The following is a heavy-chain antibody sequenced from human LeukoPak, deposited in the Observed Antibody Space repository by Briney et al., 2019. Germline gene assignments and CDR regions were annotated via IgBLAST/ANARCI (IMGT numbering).Heavy chain of an antibody. Sequence: PGGSLRLSCAASGFSFSNYAMSWVRQAPGKGLEWVSEISGSGGSTYYADSVKGRFTLSRDNSKNTVYLQMNSLRAEDTAVYYCAPRHCTTTSCYLGFDYWGQGTLVTVSS. CDR2: ISGSGGST. CDR3: APRHCTTTSCYLGFDY. J-gene: IGHJ4*02. CDR1: GFSFSNYA. D-gene: IGHD2-2*01. V-gene: IGHV3-23*01.